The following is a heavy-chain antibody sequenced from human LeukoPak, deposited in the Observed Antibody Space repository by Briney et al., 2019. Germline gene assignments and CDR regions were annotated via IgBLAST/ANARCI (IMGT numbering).Heavy chain of an antibody. CDR1: GGSFSGYY. CDR2: INHSGST. J-gene: IGHJ4*02. Sequence: SETLSLTCAVYGGSFSGYYWSWIRQPPGKGLEWIGEINHSGSTNYNPSLKSRVTISVDTSKNQFSLKLSSVTAADTAVYYCARRTYGSGSYYFQRRHKYFDYWGQGTLVTVSS. CDR3: ARRTYGSGSYYFQRRHKYFDY. V-gene: IGHV4-34*01. D-gene: IGHD3-10*01.